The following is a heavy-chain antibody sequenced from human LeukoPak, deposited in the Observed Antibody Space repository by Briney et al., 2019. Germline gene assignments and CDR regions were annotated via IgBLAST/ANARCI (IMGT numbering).Heavy chain of an antibody. CDR3: ARVYDILTEGMDV. V-gene: IGHV3-33*01. CDR2: IWYDGSNK. CDR1: GFTFSSYG. J-gene: IGHJ6*04. Sequence: PGGSLRLSCAASGFTFSSYGMHWVRQAPGKGLEGVAVIWYDGSNKYYADSVKGRFTISRDNSKNTLYLQMNSLRAEDTAVYYCARVYDILTEGMDVWAKGPRSPSPQ. D-gene: IGHD3-9*01.